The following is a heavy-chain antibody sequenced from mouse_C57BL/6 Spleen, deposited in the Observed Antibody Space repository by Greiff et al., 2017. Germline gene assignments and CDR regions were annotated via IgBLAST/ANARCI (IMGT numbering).Heavy chain of an antibody. CDR3: ARSTMVSRFAY. Sequence: QVQLQQSGAELVKPGASVKISCKASGYAFSSYWMNWVKQRPGKGLEWIGQIYPGDGDTNYNGKFKGKATLTADKSSSTAYMQLSSLTSADAAVYFCARSTMVSRFAYWGQGTLVTVSA. D-gene: IGHD2-1*01. J-gene: IGHJ3*01. V-gene: IGHV1-80*01. CDR2: IYPGDGDT. CDR1: GYAFSSYW.